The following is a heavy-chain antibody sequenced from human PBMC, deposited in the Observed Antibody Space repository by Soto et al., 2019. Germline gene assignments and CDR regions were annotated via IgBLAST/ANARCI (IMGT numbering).Heavy chain of an antibody. CDR1: GFSFSIYG. CDR3: AATYSGSPPNNFDY. Sequence: VGSLRLSCAASGFSFSIYGMYWVRQAPGKGLEWVAAISYDGSSKYYADSVKGRFTISRDNSKNTLFLQVNSLRAEDTAVYYCAATYSGSPPNNFDYCGQGTLVTVSS. J-gene: IGHJ4*02. V-gene: IGHV3-30*03. D-gene: IGHD1-26*01. CDR2: ISYDGSSK.